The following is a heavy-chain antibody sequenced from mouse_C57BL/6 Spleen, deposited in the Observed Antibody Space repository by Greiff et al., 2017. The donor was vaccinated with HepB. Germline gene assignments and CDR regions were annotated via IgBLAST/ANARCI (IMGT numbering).Heavy chain of an antibody. D-gene: IGHD2-3*01. CDR3: ARDGYLYWYFDV. Sequence: EVKVVESGGGLVKPGGSLKLSCAASGFTFSSYAMSWVRQTPEKRLEWVATISDGGSYTYYPDNVKGRFTISRDNAKNNLYLQMSHLKSEDTAMYYCARDGYLYWYFDVWGTGTTVTVSS. CDR1: GFTFSSYA. V-gene: IGHV5-4*03. J-gene: IGHJ1*03. CDR2: ISDGGSYT.